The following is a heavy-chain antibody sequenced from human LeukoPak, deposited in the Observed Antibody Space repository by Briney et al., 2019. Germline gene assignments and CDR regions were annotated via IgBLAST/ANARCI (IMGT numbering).Heavy chain of an antibody. V-gene: IGHV4-59*01. CDR2: IYYSGST. J-gene: IGHJ4*02. D-gene: IGHD6-13*01. Sequence: PSETLSLTCTVSGGSISSYYWSWIRQPPGKGLEWIGYIYYSGSTNYNPSLKSRVTISVDTSKNQFSLKLSSVTAADTAVYYCARDNEAAVDYWGQGTLVTVSS. CDR1: GGSISSYY. CDR3: ARDNEAAVDY.